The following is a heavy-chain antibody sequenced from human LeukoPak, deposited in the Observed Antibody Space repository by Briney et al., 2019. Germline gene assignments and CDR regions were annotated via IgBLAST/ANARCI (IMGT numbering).Heavy chain of an antibody. D-gene: IGHD3-10*01. CDR1: GGSFSGYY. J-gene: IGHJ4*02. Sequence: NPSETLSLTCAVYGGSFSGYYWSWIRQPPGKGLEWIGEINHSGSTNYNPSLKSRVTISVDTSKNQFSLKLSSVTAADTAVYYCATPYYYGSGSYYIWDQGTLVTVSS. CDR3: ATPYYYGSGSYYI. CDR2: INHSGST. V-gene: IGHV4-34*01.